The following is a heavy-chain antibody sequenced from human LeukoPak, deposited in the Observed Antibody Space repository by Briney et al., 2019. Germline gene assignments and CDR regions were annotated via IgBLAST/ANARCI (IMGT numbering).Heavy chain of an antibody. J-gene: IGHJ4*02. CDR2: ISGSGGST. V-gene: IGHV3-23*01. CDR1: GFTFSSYA. D-gene: IGHD6-13*01. CDR3: AKDLGYSSSRYFDY. Sequence: GGSLRLSCAASGFTFSSYAMSWVRQAPGKGLEWVSAISGSGGSTYYADSVKGRFTISRDNSKNTLYLQMNSLRAEDTAIYYCAKDLGYSSSRYFDYWGQGTLVTVSS.